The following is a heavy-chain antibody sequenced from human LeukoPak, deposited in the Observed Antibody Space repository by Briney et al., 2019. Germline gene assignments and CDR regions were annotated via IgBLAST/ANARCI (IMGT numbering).Heavy chain of an antibody. CDR1: GGSISSYY. V-gene: IGHV4-59*12. D-gene: IGHD2-15*01. CDR3: ARLVVVAATPGLDWFDP. CDR2: IYYSGST. Sequence: SETLSLTCTVSGGSISSYYWSWIRQPPGKGLEWIGYIYYSGSTNYNPSLKSRVTISVDTSKNQFSLKLSSVTAADTAVYYCARLVVVAATPGLDWFDPWGQGTLVTVSS. J-gene: IGHJ5*02.